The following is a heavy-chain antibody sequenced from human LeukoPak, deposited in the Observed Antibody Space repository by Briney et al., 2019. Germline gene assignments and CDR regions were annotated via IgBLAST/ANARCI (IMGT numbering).Heavy chain of an antibody. V-gene: IGHV1-2*06. J-gene: IGHJ4*02. CDR1: GHTFTRYY. CDR2: INPNSGGT. D-gene: IGHD2-15*01. CDR3: ARDRCSGGTCYSGFDV. Sequence: ASVKVSCKASGHTFTRYYMNWVRQAPGQGLEWMGRINPNSGGTNYAQKCQGRVTMTRDTSISTAYMELSRLRSDDTAVYFCARDRCSGGTCYSGFDVWGQGTLVTVCS.